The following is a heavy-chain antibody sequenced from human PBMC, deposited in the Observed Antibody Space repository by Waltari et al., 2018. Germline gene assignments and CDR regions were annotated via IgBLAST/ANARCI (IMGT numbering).Heavy chain of an antibody. CDR2: IWYDGSNK. J-gene: IGHJ4*02. D-gene: IGHD3-3*01. CDR3: AKTARFLEWLPDY. V-gene: IGHV3-30*18. Sequence: QVQLVESGGGVVQPGRSLRLSCAASGFNFISYGMHWVRQAPGKGLEWVAVIWYDGSNKYYADSVKGRFTISRDNSKNTLYLQMNSLRAEDTAMYYCAKTARFLEWLPDYWGQGTLVTVSS. CDR1: GFNFISYG.